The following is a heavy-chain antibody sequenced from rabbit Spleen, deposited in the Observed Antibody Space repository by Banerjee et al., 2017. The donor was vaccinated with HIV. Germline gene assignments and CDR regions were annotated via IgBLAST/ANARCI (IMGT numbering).Heavy chain of an antibody. D-gene: IGHD8-1*01. CDR3: ARDTASSFSSYGMDL. Sequence: QEQLVESGGGLVKPEGSLTLTCKASGFDLSSYYYMCWVRQAPGKGLEWVVCIDAGSSGFTYFASWAKGRFTISKTSSTTVTLQMTSLTAADTATYFCARDTASSFSSYGMDLWGPGTLVTVS. J-gene: IGHJ6*01. CDR1: GFDLSSYYY. V-gene: IGHV1S45*01. CDR2: IDAGSSGFT.